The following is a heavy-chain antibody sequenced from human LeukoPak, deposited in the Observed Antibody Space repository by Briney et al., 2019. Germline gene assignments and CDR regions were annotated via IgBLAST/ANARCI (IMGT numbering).Heavy chain of an antibody. J-gene: IGHJ4*02. CDR3: ARILSGSYQGIDY. V-gene: IGHV3-7*01. Sequence: GGSLRLSCAASGFTFSTYWMSWVRQAPGKGLEWVANIKQDGSEKYYVDSVKGRFTISRDNAKNSLYLQMNSLRAEDTAVYYCARILSGSYQGIDYWGQGTLVTVSS. CDR2: IKQDGSEK. CDR1: GFTFSTYW. D-gene: IGHD1-26*01.